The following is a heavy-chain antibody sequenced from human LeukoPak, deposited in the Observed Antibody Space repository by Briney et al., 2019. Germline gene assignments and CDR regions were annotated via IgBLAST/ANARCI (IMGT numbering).Heavy chain of an antibody. CDR3: AREGSSGWYLRWFDP. D-gene: IGHD6-19*01. Sequence: PGGSLRLSCAASGFTFSSYAMHWVRQAPGKGLEWVAVISYDGSNKYYADSVKGRFTISRDNAKNSLYLQMNSLRAEDTAVYYCAREGSSGWYLRWFDPWGQGTLVTVSS. CDR1: GFTFSSYA. V-gene: IGHV3-30*04. CDR2: ISYDGSNK. J-gene: IGHJ5*02.